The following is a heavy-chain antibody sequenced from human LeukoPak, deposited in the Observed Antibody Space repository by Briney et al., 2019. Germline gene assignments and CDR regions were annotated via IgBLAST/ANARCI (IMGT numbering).Heavy chain of an antibody. V-gene: IGHV1-46*01. D-gene: IGHD2-21*02. CDR1: GYTFTSYY. J-gene: IGHJ4*02. Sequence: ASVKVSCKASGYTFTSYYMHWVRQAPGQGLEWMGIINPSGGSTSYAQKLQGRVTMTRDTSTSTVYMELSSLRSEDTAVYYCARVSVVVVTQPYYFDYWGQGTLVTVSS. CDR2: INPSGGST. CDR3: ARVSVVVVTQPYYFDY.